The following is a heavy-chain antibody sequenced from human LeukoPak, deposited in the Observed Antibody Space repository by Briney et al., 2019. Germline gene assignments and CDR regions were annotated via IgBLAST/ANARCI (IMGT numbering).Heavy chain of an antibody. V-gene: IGHV1-18*01. Sequence: GASVKVSYKASGYTFTSYGISWVRQAPGQGLEWMGWISAYNGNTNYAQKLQGRVTMTTDTSTSTAYIELRSLRSDDTAVYYCAREGDSAAGSFDYWGQGTLVTVSS. CDR3: AREGDSAAGSFDY. CDR2: ISAYNGNT. J-gene: IGHJ4*02. D-gene: IGHD6-13*01. CDR1: GYTFTSYG.